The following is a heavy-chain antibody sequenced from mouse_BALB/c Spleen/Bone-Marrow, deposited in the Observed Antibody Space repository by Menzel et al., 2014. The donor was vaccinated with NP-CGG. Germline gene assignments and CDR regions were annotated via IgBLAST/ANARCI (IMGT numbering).Heavy chain of an antibody. D-gene: IGHD3-2*01. CDR3: ARGTARAMMDY. CDR1: GYTFTSYW. CDR2: IHPSNGRT. Sequence: VQLQQSGTELVKPGASVKLSCKASGYTFTSYWIHWVKQRPGQGLEWIGEIHPSNGRTNYSEKFKTKATLTVDKSSTTAHMQLRSLTPEDSAVYYCARGTARAMMDYWGQGTSVTVSS. V-gene: IGHV1S81*02. J-gene: IGHJ4*01.